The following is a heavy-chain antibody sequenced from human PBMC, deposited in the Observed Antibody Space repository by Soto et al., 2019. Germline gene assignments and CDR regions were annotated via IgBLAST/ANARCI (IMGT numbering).Heavy chain of an antibody. D-gene: IGHD2-21*01. J-gene: IGHJ4*02. Sequence: EVQLVESGGGLVQPGGSLSLSCVAYGFTVSTNYMSWVRQAPGKGLEGVSVIYSDGRTYYADSVKGRFTISRHNSKNALYLQMSSLRDEDTAVYYCAREVGGDRRGEDNWGQGTLVTVSS. CDR1: GFTVSTNY. CDR3: AREVGGDRRGEDN. CDR2: IYSDGRT. V-gene: IGHV3-53*04.